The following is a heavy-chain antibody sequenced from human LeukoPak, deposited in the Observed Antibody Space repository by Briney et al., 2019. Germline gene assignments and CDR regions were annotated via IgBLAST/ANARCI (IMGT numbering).Heavy chain of an antibody. CDR2: ISYDGSNK. J-gene: IGHJ6*02. V-gene: IGHV3-30-3*01. CDR3: ARDEDDMDV. Sequence: PGGSLRLSCAASGFTFSSYAMHWVRQAPGKGLEWVAVISYDGSNKYYADSVKGRFTISRDNSKNTLYLQMNSLRAEDTAVYYCARDEDDMDVWGQGTTVTVSS. CDR1: GFTFSSYA.